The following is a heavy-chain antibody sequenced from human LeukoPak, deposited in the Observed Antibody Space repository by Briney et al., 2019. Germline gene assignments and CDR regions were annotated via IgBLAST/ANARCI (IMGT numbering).Heavy chain of an antibody. CDR3: AREGIAAAGIDP. V-gene: IGHV3-74*01. J-gene: IGHJ5*02. Sequence: GSLRLSCAASGFTFSSYWMHWVRQAPGKGLVGVSRINSDGSSTSYADSVKGRFTISRDNAKNTLYLQMNSLRAEDTAVYYCAREGIAAAGIDPWGQGTLVTVSS. D-gene: IGHD6-13*01. CDR1: GFTFSSYW. CDR2: INSDGSST.